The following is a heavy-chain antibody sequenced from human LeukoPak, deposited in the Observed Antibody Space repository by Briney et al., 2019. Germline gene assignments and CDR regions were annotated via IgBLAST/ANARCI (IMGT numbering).Heavy chain of an antibody. J-gene: IGHJ4*02. V-gene: IGHV4-39*07. CDR1: GGSISSSSYY. CDR3: ARGGVDYYGSGTYYLMYYFDY. Sequence: SETLSLTCTVSGGSISSSSYYWGWIRQPPGKGLEWIGSIYYSESTYYNPSLKSRVTISVDTSKNQFSLKLSSVTAADTAVYYCARGGVDYYGSGTYYLMYYFDYWGQGALVTVSS. D-gene: IGHD3-10*01. CDR2: IYYSEST.